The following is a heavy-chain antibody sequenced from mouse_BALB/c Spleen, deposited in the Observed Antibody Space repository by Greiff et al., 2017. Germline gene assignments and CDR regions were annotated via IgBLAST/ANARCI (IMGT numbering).Heavy chain of an antibody. CDR2: INDSGST. V-gene: IGHV3-1*02. D-gene: IGHD2-2*01. CDR1: GYSITSGYS. Sequence: EVQVVESGPDLVKPSQSLSLTCTVTGYSITSGYSWHWIRQFPGNKLGWMGYINDSGSTNYNPSLKSRISITRDTAKNQFFLQLSSVTTEDTATYYCAGYWLRFPYFDVWGAGTTVTVSS. CDR3: AGYWLRFPYFDV. J-gene: IGHJ1*01.